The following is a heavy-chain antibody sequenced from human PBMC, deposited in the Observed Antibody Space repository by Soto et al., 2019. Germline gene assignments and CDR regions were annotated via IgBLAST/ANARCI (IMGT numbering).Heavy chain of an antibody. D-gene: IGHD1-26*01. CDR3: ARFSGSYTRGLDY. CDR2: SKNKANSYST. Sequence: EVQLVESGGGLVQPGGSLRLSCAASGFTFSDHYMDWFRRAPGKGLEGVGRSKNKANSYSTEYAASVKGRFTISRDESKNSLYLQMNSLKTEDTAVYYCARFSGSYTRGLDYWGQGTLVTVSS. CDR1: GFTFSDHY. V-gene: IGHV3-72*01. J-gene: IGHJ4*02.